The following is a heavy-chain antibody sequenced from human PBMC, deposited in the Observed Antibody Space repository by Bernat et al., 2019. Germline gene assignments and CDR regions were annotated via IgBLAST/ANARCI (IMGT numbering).Heavy chain of an antibody. Sequence: QVQLVESGGGVVQPGRSLRLSCAASGFTFSSYGMHWVRQAPGKGLEWVAVIWYDGSNKYYADSMKGRFTISRDNSQNTLYLQMNSLRAEETAVYYCARADYGDYFWYFDLWGRGTLVTVSS. CDR3: ARADYGDYFWYFDL. J-gene: IGHJ2*01. CDR2: IWYDGSNK. CDR1: GFTFSSYG. D-gene: IGHD4-17*01. V-gene: IGHV3-33*01.